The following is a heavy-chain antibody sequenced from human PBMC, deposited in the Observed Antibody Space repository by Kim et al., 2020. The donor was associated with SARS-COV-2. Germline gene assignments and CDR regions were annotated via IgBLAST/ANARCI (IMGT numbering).Heavy chain of an antibody. D-gene: IGHD3-22*01. CDR2: INHSGST. CDR1: GGSFSGYY. V-gene: IGHV4-34*01. J-gene: IGHJ6*02. Sequence: SETLSLTCAVYGGSFSGYYWSWIRQPPGKGLEWIGEINHSGSTNYNPSLKSRVTISVDTSKNQFSLKLSSVTAADTAVYYCASGRRIVRPRTLHYGMDVWGQGTTVTVSS. CDR3: ASGRRIVRPRTLHYGMDV.